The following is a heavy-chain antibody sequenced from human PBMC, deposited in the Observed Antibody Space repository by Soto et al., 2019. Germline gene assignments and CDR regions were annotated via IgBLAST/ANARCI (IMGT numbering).Heavy chain of an antibody. J-gene: IGHJ5*02. CDR1: GFTFSSYA. Sequence: GGSLRLSCAASGFTFSSYAMSWVRQAPGKGLEWVSAISGSGGSTYYADSVKGRFTISRDNSKNTLYLQMNSLRAEDTAVYYCAKDPRYPEYYDFWSGQNNWFDPWAREPWSPSPQ. CDR2: ISGSGGST. CDR3: AKDPRYPEYYDFWSGQNNWFDP. D-gene: IGHD3-3*01. V-gene: IGHV3-23*01.